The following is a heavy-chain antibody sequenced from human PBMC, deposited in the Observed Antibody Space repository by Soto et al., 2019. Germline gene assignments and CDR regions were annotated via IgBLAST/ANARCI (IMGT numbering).Heavy chain of an antibody. CDR3: AREVDTTMVLDH. CDR1: GGSISSSGYS. V-gene: IGHV4-30-2*01. CDR2: IYHNGMT. Sequence: SETLSLTCVVSGGSISSSGYSWSWIRQPPGRGLEWIGYIYHNGMTYYNPSLKTRVTISVDRSKSQFSLKLSSVTAADTAVYYCAREVDTTMVLDHWGQGTLVTVSS. D-gene: IGHD5-18*01. J-gene: IGHJ4*02.